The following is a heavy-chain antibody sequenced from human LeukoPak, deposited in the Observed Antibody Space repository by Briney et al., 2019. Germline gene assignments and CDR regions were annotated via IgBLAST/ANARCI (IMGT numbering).Heavy chain of an antibody. CDR3: AELGITMIGGV. D-gene: IGHD3-10*02. Sequence: GGSLRLSCAASGFTFSNYEMNCVRQAPGKGLEWVSYIISIGSTIYYADSVKGRFTISRDNAKNSLYLQMNSLIAEDTSVYYCAELGITMIGGVWGKGTTVTISS. J-gene: IGHJ6*04. CDR1: GFTFSNYE. CDR2: IISIGSTI. V-gene: IGHV3-48*03.